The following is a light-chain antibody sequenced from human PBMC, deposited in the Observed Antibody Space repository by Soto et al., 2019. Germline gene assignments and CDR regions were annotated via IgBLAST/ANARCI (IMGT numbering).Light chain of an antibody. CDR3: QLYSGSPWT. V-gene: IGKV3-20*01. J-gene: IGKJ1*01. CDR2: SVS. CDR1: QTISHKY. Sequence: VVLTQSPGTLSLSPGERATLSCRASQTISHKYLAWFQQKAGQAPRLLIHSVSVRATGAPDRFSGSGSGTDFTLTISRLEPEDFAVYYCQLYSGSPWTFGQGTKGEV.